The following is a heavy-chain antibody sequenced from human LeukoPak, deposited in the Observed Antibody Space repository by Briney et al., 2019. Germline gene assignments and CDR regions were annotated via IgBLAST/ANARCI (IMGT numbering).Heavy chain of an antibody. D-gene: IGHD2-2*02. CDR3: ARSEYCSSTSCYTGVYYYYYMDV. Sequence: GGSLRLSCAASGFTFSSYWMSWVRQAPGKGLEWVANIKQDGSEKYYVDSVKGRFTISRDNAKNSLYLQMNSLRAEDTAVYYCARSEYCSSTSCYTGVYYYYYMDVWGKGTTVTVSS. V-gene: IGHV3-7*01. CDR2: IKQDGSEK. J-gene: IGHJ6*03. CDR1: GFTFSSYW.